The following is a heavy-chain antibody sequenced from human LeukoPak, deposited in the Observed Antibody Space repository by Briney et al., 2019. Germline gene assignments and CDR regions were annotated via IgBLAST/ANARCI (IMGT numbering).Heavy chain of an antibody. V-gene: IGHV4-59*01. Sequence: PSETLSLTCTVSGGSISSYYWSWIRQPPGKGLEWIGYIYYSGSTNYNPSLKSRVTISVDTSKNQFSLKLSSVTAADTAAYYCARVGQGSGWSFDYWGQGTLVTVSS. CDR2: IYYSGST. D-gene: IGHD6-19*01. J-gene: IGHJ4*02. CDR3: ARVGQGSGWSFDY. CDR1: GGSISSYY.